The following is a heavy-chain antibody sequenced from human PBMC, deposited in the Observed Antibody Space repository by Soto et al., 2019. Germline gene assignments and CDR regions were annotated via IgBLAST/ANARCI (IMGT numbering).Heavy chain of an antibody. V-gene: IGHV3-74*01. CDR3: ARAYIYTYYYDSSGLDAFDI. Sequence: PGGSLRLSCAASGFTFSSYWMHWVRQAPGKGLVWVSRINSDGSSTSYADSVKGRFTISRDNAKNTLYLQMNSLRAEDTAVYYCARAYIYTYYYDSSGLDAFDIWGQGTMVTVSS. D-gene: IGHD3-22*01. J-gene: IGHJ3*02. CDR1: GFTFSSYW. CDR2: INSDGSST.